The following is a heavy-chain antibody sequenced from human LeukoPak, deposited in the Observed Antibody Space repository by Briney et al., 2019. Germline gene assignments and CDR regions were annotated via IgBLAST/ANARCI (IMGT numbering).Heavy chain of an antibody. D-gene: IGHD4-17*01. CDR3: AIYEASAVTPAFGY. CDR2: ISDSGDST. CDR1: GFTFSSYA. J-gene: IGHJ4*02. Sequence: GGSLRLSCAASGFTFSSYAMGWVRQAPGKGLEWVSIISDSGDSTYSADSVKGRFTTSRDNSKNTLYLQMKTLRAEDTAVYYCAIYEASAVTPAFGYWGQGTLVTVSS. V-gene: IGHV3-23*01.